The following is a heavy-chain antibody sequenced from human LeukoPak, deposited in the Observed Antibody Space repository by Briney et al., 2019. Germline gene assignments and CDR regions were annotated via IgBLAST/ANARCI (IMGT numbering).Heavy chain of an antibody. CDR1: GFTVSSDY. CDR3: AKTLFSYYYDSSGYFRWAFDI. Sequence: GGSLRLSCAASGFTVSSDYMSWVRQAPGKGLEWISVIYSGGSTYYADSVKGRFTISRDNSKNTLYLQMNSLRAEDTAVYYCAKTLFSYYYDSSGYFRWAFDIWGQGTMVTVSS. D-gene: IGHD3-22*01. CDR2: IYSGGST. V-gene: IGHV3-53*05. J-gene: IGHJ3*02.